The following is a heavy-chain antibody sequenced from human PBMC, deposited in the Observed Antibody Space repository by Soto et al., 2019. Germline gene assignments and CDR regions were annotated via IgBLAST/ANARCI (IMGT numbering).Heavy chain of an antibody. D-gene: IGHD6-6*01. Sequence: QVQQHQWGAGLLKPSETLSLACSIYSGSFSGYYWSWIRQPPGKGLEWIGEISQSGNTNYSPSLKSRVSISIDTSKKQFSLNLASVSAADTAVYYCARAPKVSGSSQTRPDFWGQGTLVTVSS. CDR1: SGSFSGYY. CDR2: ISQSGNT. CDR3: ARAPKVSGSSQTRPDF. J-gene: IGHJ4*02. V-gene: IGHV4-34*01.